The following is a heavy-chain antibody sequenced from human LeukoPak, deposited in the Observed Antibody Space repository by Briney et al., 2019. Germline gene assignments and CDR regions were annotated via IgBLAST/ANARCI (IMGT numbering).Heavy chain of an antibody. V-gene: IGHV3-74*01. CDR3: SPAGQGAFDI. CDR1: GFMFSNYW. D-gene: IGHD1-14*01. J-gene: IGHJ3*02. Sequence: GGSLRLSCVASGFMFSNYWMHWVRQAPGKGLVWVSRINIDGYTTTYADSVKGRFTISRDNAKNTLYLQMNSVRAEDTAVYYCSPAGQGAFDIWGHGTKVTVSS. CDR2: INIDGYTT.